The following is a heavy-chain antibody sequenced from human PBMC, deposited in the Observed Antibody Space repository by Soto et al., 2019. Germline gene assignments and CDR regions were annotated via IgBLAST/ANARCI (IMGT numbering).Heavy chain of an antibody. CDR2: IKSSGGST. CDR1: GYTFRSFY. Sequence: ASVKVSCKASGYTFRSFYMHWVRQAPGQGLEWMGIIKSSGGSTSNAQKFQGRVTMTRDTSTSTVFMELSSLRFEDTAIYYCAIRGAKWGSPDDAFDIWGQGTMVTVSS. CDR3: AIRGAKWGSPDDAFDI. J-gene: IGHJ3*02. D-gene: IGHD7-27*01. V-gene: IGHV1-46*01.